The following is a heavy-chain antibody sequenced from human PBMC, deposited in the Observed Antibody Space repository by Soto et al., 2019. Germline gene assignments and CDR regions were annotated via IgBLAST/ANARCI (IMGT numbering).Heavy chain of an antibody. CDR3: ARGRPEYSSSWYPWFDP. Sequence: GSLRLSCAASGFTVSSNYMSWVRQAPGKGLEWVSVIYSGGSTYYADSVKGRFTISRHNSKNTLYLQMNSLRAEDTAVYYCARGRPEYSSSWYPWFDPWGQGTLVTVSS. D-gene: IGHD6-13*01. CDR1: GFTVSSNY. V-gene: IGHV3-53*04. CDR2: IYSGGST. J-gene: IGHJ5*02.